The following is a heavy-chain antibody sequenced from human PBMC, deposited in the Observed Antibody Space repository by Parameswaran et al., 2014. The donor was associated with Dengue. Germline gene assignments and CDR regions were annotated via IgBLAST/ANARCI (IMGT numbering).Heavy chain of an antibody. V-gene: IGHV5-51*01. Sequence: VRQMPGKGLEWMGIIYPGDSDTRYSPSFQGQVTISADKSISTAYLQWSSLKASDTAMYYCARNSRAQQLARGEFDYWGQGTLVTVSS. CDR3: ARNSRAQQLARGEFDY. D-gene: IGHD6-13*01. J-gene: IGHJ4*02. CDR2: IYPGDSDT.